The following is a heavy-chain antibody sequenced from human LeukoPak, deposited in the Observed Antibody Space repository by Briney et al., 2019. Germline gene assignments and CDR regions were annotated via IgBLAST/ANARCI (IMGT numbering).Heavy chain of an antibody. Sequence: GESLKISCKGSGYNFSSYWIGWERQMPGNGLQWMGIIYPGDSGTRYSPSFQGQVTISADKSISTAYLQWSSLKASDTAMYYCAGHRISSWNGHANYYYYMDVWGKGTTVTVSS. CDR2: IYPGDSGT. D-gene: IGHD1-1*01. J-gene: IGHJ6*03. V-gene: IGHV5-51*01. CDR3: AGHRISSWNGHANYYYYMDV. CDR1: GYNFSSYW.